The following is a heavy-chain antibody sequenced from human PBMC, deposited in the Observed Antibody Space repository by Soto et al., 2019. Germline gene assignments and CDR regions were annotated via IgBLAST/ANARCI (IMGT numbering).Heavy chain of an antibody. D-gene: IGHD6-6*01. CDR1: GGTFSSYA. J-gene: IGHJ6*02. CDR2: IIPIFGTA. Sequence: QVQLVQSGAEVKKPGSSVKVSCKASGGTFSSYAISWVRQAPGQVLEWLGGIIPIFGTANYAQKFQGRVTITADESTSTASMELSSLSSEDTAVYYCARNRLVQPGGMDVWGQGTTVTVSS. V-gene: IGHV1-69*01. CDR3: ARNRLVQPGGMDV.